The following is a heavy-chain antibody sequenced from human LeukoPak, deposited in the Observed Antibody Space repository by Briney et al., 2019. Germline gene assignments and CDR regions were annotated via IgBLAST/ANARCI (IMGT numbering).Heavy chain of an antibody. V-gene: IGHV3-21*01. J-gene: IGHJ4*02. CDR2: ISSSSSYI. CDR1: GFTLSSYS. Sequence: GGSLRLSCAASGFTLSSYSMNWVRQAPGKGLEWVSSISSSSSYIYYADSVKGRFTISRDNAKDSLYLQMNSLRAEDTAVYYCARGYYGSGSYLDDYWGQGTLVTVSS. D-gene: IGHD3-10*01. CDR3: ARGYYGSGSYLDDY.